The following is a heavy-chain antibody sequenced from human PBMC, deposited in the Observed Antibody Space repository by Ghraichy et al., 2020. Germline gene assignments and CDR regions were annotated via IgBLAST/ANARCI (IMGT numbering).Heavy chain of an antibody. V-gene: IGHV4-39*01. Sequence: SETLSLTCTVSGGSISSSTFYWGWIRQPPGKGLEWIGAIYYSGHTYYTSSLKSRATISVDTSKNQFSLRLTSVTAADTAVYYCSRLIDYWGQGTLVTVSS. CDR3: SRLIDY. CDR2: IYYSGHT. J-gene: IGHJ4*02. CDR1: GGSISSSTFY.